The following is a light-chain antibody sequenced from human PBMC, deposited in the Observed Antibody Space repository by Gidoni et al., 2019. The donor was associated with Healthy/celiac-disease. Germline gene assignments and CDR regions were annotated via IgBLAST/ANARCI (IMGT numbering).Light chain of an antibody. CDR2: EVS. CDR3: CSYAGSSTPNWV. Sequence: QSALTQPASVSVSPGQSITISCTGTSSDVGSYNLVSWYQQHPGKAPKLMIYEVSKRPSGVSNRFSGSKSGNTASLTISGLQAEDEADYYCCSYAGSSTPNWVFGGGTKLTVL. J-gene: IGLJ3*02. V-gene: IGLV2-23*02. CDR1: SSDVGSYNL.